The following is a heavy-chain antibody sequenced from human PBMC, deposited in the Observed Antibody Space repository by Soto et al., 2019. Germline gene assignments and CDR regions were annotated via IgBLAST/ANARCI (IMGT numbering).Heavy chain of an antibody. Sequence: GASVKVSCTASGYTFTSYDISWVRQATGQGLEWMGWMNPNSGNTGYAQKFQGRVTMTRNTSISTAYMELSSLRSEDTAVYYCARRPKLYCSGGSCYAYYYYMDVWGKGTTVTVSS. CDR2: MNPNSGNT. D-gene: IGHD2-15*01. V-gene: IGHV1-8*01. J-gene: IGHJ6*03. CDR3: ARRPKLYCSGGSCYAYYYYMDV. CDR1: GYTFTSYD.